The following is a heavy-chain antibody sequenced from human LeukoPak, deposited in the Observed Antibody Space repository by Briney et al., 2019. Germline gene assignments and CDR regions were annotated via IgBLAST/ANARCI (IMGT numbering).Heavy chain of an antibody. J-gene: IGHJ6*02. CDR3: ARGWPYCCSTNCYLYYYYGMDV. V-gene: IGHV3-30-3*01. CDR1: GFTFSAYA. D-gene: IGHD2-2*01. Sequence: GGSLRLSCAASGFTFSAYAMHWVRQAPGKGLEWVAVISYDVSNKYYADSVKGRFTISRDNSKNTLYLQMNSLRAEDTAVYYCARGWPYCCSTNCYLYYYYGMDVWGQGTTVTVSS. CDR2: ISYDVSNK.